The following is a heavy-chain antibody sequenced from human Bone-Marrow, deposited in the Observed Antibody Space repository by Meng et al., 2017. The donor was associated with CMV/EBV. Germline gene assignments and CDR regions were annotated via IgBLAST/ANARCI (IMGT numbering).Heavy chain of an antibody. Sequence: SETLSLTCTVSGVSISSYYWSWIRQPPGKGLEYIGYIYYSGSTNYSPSLTSRVSISVDTSRSQFSLNLTSVTAADTAVYYCARVSFGGFDHWGQGMLVTFSS. D-gene: IGHD3-16*01. CDR3: ARVSFGGFDH. J-gene: IGHJ4*02. CDR1: GVSISSYY. V-gene: IGHV4-59*01. CDR2: IYYSGST.